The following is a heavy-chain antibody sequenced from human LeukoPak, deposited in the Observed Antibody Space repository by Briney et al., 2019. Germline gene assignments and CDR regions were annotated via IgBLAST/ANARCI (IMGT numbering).Heavy chain of an antibody. CDR3: TRDLRPISAFSGSYGY. J-gene: IGHJ4*02. CDR2: IRSKAYGGTT. Sequence: GRSLRLSCTASGFTFGDYAMSWFRQAPGKGLEWVGFIRSKAYGGTTEYAASVKGRFTISRDDSKSIAYLQMNSLKTEDTAVYYCTRDLRPISAFSGSYGYWGQGTLVTVSS. CDR1: GFTFGDYA. D-gene: IGHD1-26*01. V-gene: IGHV3-49*03.